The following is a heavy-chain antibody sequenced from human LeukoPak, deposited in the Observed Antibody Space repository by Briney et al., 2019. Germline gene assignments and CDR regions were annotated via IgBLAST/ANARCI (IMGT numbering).Heavy chain of an antibody. J-gene: IGHJ6*02. CDR1: GFTFSSYA. CDR3: ARDWSSKYPYYYGMDV. V-gene: IGHV3-30-3*01. Sequence: GGSLRLSCAASGFTFSSYALHWVCQAPGKGLEWVAVISYDGSNKYYADSVKGRFTISRDNSKITLYLQMNSLRAEDTAVYYCARDWSSKYPYYYGMDVWGQGTTVTVSS. CDR2: ISYDGSNK. D-gene: IGHD4-11*01.